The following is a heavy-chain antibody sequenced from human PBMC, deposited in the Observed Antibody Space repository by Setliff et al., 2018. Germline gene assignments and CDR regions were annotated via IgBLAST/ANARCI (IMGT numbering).Heavy chain of an antibody. J-gene: IGHJ6*03. V-gene: IGHV4-4*07. Sequence: PSETLSLTCTDSGGSISSYYWSWIRQPAGKGLEWIGHIYIGGSANYNPSLKSRVTMSIDTSKNQFSLKLNSVTAADMAVYYCAREQWLDPPGYYYMDVWAKGTTGTVSS. CDR3: AREQWLDPPGYYYMDV. CDR1: GGSISSYY. CDR2: IYIGGSA. D-gene: IGHD6-19*01.